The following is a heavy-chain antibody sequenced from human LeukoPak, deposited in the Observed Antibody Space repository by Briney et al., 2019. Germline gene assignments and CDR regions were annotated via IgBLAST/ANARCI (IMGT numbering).Heavy chain of an antibody. V-gene: IGHV4-59*08. CDR1: GGSISSYY. D-gene: IGHD1-26*01. CDR2: IYYSGST. J-gene: IGHJ4*02. CDR3: ARLYRALPRGYFDY. Sequence: PSETLSLTCTVSGGSISSYYWSWIRQPPGKGLEWIGYIYYSGSTNYNPSLKSQVTISVDTSKNQFSLKLSSVTAADTAVYYCARLYRALPRGYFDYWGQGTLVTVSS.